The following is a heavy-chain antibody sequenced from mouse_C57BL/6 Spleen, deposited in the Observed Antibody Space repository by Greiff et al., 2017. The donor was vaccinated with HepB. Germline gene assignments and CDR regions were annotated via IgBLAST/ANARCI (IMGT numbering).Heavy chain of an antibody. J-gene: IGHJ3*01. CDR1: GYTFTSYG. V-gene: IGHV1-81*01. CDR2: IYPRSGNT. CDR3: ARHQFAY. Sequence: VQLQQSGAELARPGASVKLSCKASGYTFTSYGISWVKQRTGQGLEWIGEIYPRSGNTYYNEKFKGKATLTADKSSSTAYMELRSLTSEDSAVYFCARHQFAYWGQGTLVTVSA.